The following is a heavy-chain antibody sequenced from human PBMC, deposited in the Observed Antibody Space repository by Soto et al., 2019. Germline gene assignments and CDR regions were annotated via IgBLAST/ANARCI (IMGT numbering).Heavy chain of an antibody. CDR2: IYTTGNV. V-gene: IGHV4-4*07. Sequence: QVQLLESGPGLVKPSDTLSLTCNVSGASTTIYYWSWIRQSAGKGLEWIGRIYTTGNVNYNPSLRSRVTMSRDSSKNQLSLQLTSVTAADTAVYYCVRDRLNWFDPWGQGLQVTVSS. CDR1: GASTTIYY. CDR3: VRDRLNWFDP. J-gene: IGHJ5*02.